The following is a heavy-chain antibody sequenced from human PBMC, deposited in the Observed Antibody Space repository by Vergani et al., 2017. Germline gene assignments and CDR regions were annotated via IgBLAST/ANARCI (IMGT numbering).Heavy chain of an antibody. CDR1: GFTFSSYA. CDR2: ISGSGGST. J-gene: IGHJ4*02. D-gene: IGHD3-9*01. Sequence: EVQLLESGGGLVQPGGSLRLSCAASGFTFSSYAMSWVRQAPGKGLEWVSAISGSGGSTYYADSVKGRFTISRDNSKNTLYLQMNSLRAEDTAVYYCARTYYDILTGFGYWGQGTLVTVSS. V-gene: IGHV3-23*01. CDR3: ARTYYDILTGFGY.